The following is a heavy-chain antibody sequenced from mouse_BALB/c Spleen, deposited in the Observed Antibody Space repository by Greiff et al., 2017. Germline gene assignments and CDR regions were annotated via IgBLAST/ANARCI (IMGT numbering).Heavy chain of an antibody. CDR1: GFTFNTYA. D-gene: IGHD2-3*01. J-gene: IGHJ3*01. V-gene: IGHV10-1*02. CDR3: VRQSYDGYYGWFAY. CDR2: IRSKSNNYAT. Sequence: EVKLMESGGGLVQPKGSLKLSCAASGFTFNTYAMNWVRQAPGKGLEWVARIRSKSNNYATYYADSVKDRFTISRDDSQSMLYLQMNNLKTEDTAMYYCVRQSYDGYYGWFAYWGQGTLVTASA.